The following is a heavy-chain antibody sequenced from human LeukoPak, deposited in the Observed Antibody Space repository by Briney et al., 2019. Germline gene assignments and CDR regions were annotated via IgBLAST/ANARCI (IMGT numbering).Heavy chain of an antibody. J-gene: IGHJ4*02. D-gene: IGHD7-27*01. CDR1: GFTFSNSW. CDR2: MNPDGNDK. V-gene: IGHV3-7*01. Sequence: PGGSLRLSCAASGFTFSNSWMAWVRQAPGRGLGWVASMNPDGNDKGYMDSVKGRFTISRDNANSSLYLQMTSLRAEDTAVYYCGRDPSWGAIDYWGQGTRVTVSS. CDR3: GRDPSWGAIDY.